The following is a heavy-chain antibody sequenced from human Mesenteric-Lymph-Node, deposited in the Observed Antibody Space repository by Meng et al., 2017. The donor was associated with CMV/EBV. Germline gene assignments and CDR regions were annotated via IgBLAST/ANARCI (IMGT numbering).Heavy chain of an antibody. Sequence: GGSLRLSCAASGFTFSSYSMNWVRQAPGKGLEWVSSISSSSSYIYYADSVKGRFTISRDNAKNSLYLQMNSLRAEDTAVYYCARDPPAYYDFWSGYYPIYYYYYGMDVWGQGTTVTVSS. CDR2: ISSSSSYI. CDR1: GFTFSSYS. V-gene: IGHV3-21*01. J-gene: IGHJ6*02. D-gene: IGHD3-3*01. CDR3: ARDPPAYYDFWSGYYPIYYYYYGMDV.